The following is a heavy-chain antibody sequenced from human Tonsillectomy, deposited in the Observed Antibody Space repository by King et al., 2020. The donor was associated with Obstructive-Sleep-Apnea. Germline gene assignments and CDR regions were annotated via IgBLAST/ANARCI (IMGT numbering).Heavy chain of an antibody. J-gene: IGHJ4*02. CDR2: MSYDGNNK. Sequence: VQLVESGGGVVQPGRSLRLSCAASGVTFSSYGMHWVRQAPGKGLEWGALMSYDGNNKFYADSVKGRFTISRDTAKNTLYLQMSSLRAEDTAVYYCASAAMRAPAFDYWGQGTLVTVSS. V-gene: IGHV3-30*03. CDR1: GVTFSSYG. CDR3: ASAAMRAPAFDY. D-gene: IGHD2-2*01.